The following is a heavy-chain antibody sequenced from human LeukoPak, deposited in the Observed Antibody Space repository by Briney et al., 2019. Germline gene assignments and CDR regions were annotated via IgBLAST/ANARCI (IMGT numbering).Heavy chain of an antibody. Sequence: PGRSLTLSCAASGFTFSSYAMHWVRQAPGKGLEWVAVISYDGSNKYYADSAKGRFTISRDNSKNTLYLQMNSLRAEDTAVYYCARGGSSILDYWGQGTLVTVSS. V-gene: IGHV3-30-3*01. J-gene: IGHJ4*02. CDR2: ISYDGSNK. CDR1: GFTFSSYA. CDR3: ARGGSSILDY. D-gene: IGHD1-26*01.